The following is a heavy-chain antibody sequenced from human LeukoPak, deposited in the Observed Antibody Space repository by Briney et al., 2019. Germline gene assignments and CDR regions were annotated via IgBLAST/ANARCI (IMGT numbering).Heavy chain of an antibody. J-gene: IGHJ4*02. CDR2: INHSGST. V-gene: IGHV4-34*01. CDR1: GGSFSGYY. Sequence: PSETLSLTCAVYGGSFSGYYWSWIRQPPGKGLEWIGEINHSGSTNYNPSLKSRVTISVDTSKNQFSLKLSSVTAAGTAVYYCARVSDYYFDYWGQGTLVTVSS. CDR3: ARVSDYYFDY. D-gene: IGHD2-21*01.